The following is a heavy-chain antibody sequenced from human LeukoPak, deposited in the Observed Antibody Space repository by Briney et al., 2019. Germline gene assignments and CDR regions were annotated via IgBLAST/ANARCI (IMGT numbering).Heavy chain of an antibody. Sequence: GGSLRLSCTASGFTFGDYAMTWVRQAPGKGLEWVGFIGSKVYGGTPEYAASVKGRFTISRDDSKGIAYLQMNSLKTEDTAVYYCTRDQTPYYWGQGTLVTVSS. V-gene: IGHV3-49*04. CDR3: TRDQTPYY. CDR2: IGSKVYGGTP. J-gene: IGHJ4*02. CDR1: GFTFGDYA.